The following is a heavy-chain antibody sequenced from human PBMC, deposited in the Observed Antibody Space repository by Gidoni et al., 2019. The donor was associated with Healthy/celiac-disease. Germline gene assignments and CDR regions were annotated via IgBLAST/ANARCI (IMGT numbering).Heavy chain of an antibody. Sequence: VRQAPGQGLEWMGGIIPIFGTANYAQKFQGRVTITADESTSTAYMELSSLRSGDTAVYYCARGGGAHSSSSDYYYYGMDVWGQGTTVTVSS. J-gene: IGHJ6*02. V-gene: IGHV1-69*01. D-gene: IGHD6-6*01. CDR2: IIPIFGTA. CDR3: ARGGGAHSSSSDYYYYGMDV.